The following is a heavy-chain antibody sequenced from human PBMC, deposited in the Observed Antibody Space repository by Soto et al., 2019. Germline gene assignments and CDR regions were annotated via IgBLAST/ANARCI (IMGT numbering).Heavy chain of an antibody. J-gene: IGHJ6*02. D-gene: IGHD1-1*01. Sequence: QVQLVQSGAEVTKPGASVKVSCKASGYTFTSYDINWVRQATRQGLEWMGWMSPNSGATGYAQKFQGRVTITRDTSISTAYMELSNLRSEDTAIYYCARGVDAGVDVWGQGTTVTVSS. CDR3: ARGVDAGVDV. CDR1: GYTFTSYD. CDR2: MSPNSGAT. V-gene: IGHV1-8*01.